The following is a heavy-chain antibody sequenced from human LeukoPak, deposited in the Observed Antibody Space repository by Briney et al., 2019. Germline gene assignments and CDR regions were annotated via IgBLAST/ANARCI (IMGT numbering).Heavy chain of an antibody. CDR3: VKVMSRSYDD. D-gene: IGHD3-10*01. Sequence: GGSLRLSCVASGFTFSSYGMSWVRQTPGKGLEWVSGISGSGDNTYYAEFVQGRFTLSRDNTKNTLILQRNSLRAEDTAVYYCVKVMSRSYDDWGQGTLVTVSS. J-gene: IGHJ4*02. CDR1: GFTFSSYG. V-gene: IGHV3-23*01. CDR2: ISGSGDNT.